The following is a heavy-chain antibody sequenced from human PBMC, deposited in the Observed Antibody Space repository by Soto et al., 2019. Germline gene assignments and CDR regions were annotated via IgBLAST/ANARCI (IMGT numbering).Heavy chain of an antibody. CDR2: INAGLSKT. Sequence: ASVNVSCKASGYTFTNYTIHWVRQAPGLRLEWVGRINAGLSKTNYAQKFQGRVTMTTDTSTNTAYMELRSLRSEDTAMYFCATSYGSGYRAFDSWGQGALVTVLL. CDR3: ATSYGSGYRAFDS. CDR1: GYTFTNYT. D-gene: IGHD3-10*01. J-gene: IGHJ4*02. V-gene: IGHV1-3*01.